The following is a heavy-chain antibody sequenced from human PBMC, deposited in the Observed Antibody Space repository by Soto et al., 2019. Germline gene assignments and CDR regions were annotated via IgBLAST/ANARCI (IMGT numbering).Heavy chain of an antibody. V-gene: IGHV1-46*01. Sequence: ASVKVSCKASGYTFTSYYMHWVRQAPGQGLEWMGIINPSGGSTSYAQKFQGRVTMTRDTSTSTVYMELSSLRSEDTAVYYCARAPYYYDSSGFVSEGSVAIDYWGQGTLVTVSS. CDR3: ARAPYYYDSSGFVSEGSVAIDY. CDR2: INPSGGST. D-gene: IGHD3-22*01. CDR1: GYTFTSYY. J-gene: IGHJ4*02.